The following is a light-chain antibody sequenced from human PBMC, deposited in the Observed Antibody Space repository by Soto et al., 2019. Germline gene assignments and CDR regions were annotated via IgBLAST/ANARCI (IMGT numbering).Light chain of an antibody. CDR3: QQYNSYWT. CDR2: KAS. CDR1: QSISSW. J-gene: IGKJ5*01. V-gene: IGKV1-5*03. Sequence: DIQMTQSPSTLSASVGDRVTITCRASQSISSWLAWYQQKPGKAPKLLICKASSLESGVPSRFSGSGSGTEFTLTISSLQPDDFATYYCQQYNSYWTFGQGTRLEIK.